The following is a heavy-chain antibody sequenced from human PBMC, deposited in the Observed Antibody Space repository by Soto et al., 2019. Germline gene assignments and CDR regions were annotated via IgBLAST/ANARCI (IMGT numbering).Heavy chain of an antibody. J-gene: IGHJ4*02. CDR3: ARGGTPIDY. CDR2: SSAYNGNT. D-gene: IGHD3-16*01. V-gene: IGHV1-18*01. Sequence: QVQLVQSGAEVKKPGASVKVSCKASGYTFTNFGISWVRQAPGQGLEWMGWSSAYNGNTNYAQEFQGRVTMNTATSTSTAYMELRILRSADTAVYYCARGGTPIDYWVQGTLVTVAS. CDR1: GYTFTNFG.